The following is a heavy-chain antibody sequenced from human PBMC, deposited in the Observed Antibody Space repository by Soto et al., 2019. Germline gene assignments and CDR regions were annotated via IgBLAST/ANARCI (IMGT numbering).Heavy chain of an antibody. CDR2: IYYNGDA. J-gene: IGHJ4*02. CDR3: AREYGDYGDY. Sequence: QVQLQESGPGLVKPSQTPSLTCTVSGGSIRSSGYYWSWIRQHPGKGLEWIGYIYYNGDAYYNPSLKSRVTISVDTSKNQFSLKLRSVTAADTAVYYCAREYGDYGDYWGQGTLVTVSS. CDR1: GGSIRSSGYY. D-gene: IGHD2-8*01. V-gene: IGHV4-31*03.